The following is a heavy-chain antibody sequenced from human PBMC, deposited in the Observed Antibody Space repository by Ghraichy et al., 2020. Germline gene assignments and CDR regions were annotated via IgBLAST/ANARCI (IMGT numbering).Heavy chain of an antibody. CDR3: ATGLAFYYDSSGYYYFDY. CDR1: SSTFTTYG. J-gene: IGHJ4*02. CDR2: ISGYNGNT. V-gene: IGHV1-18*04. Sequence: ASVKVSCKACSSTFTTYGISWVRLAPVQGLKKMGWISGYNGNTDYAQKFQGRVTMTTDTSTSTAYMELRSLRSDDTAVYYCATGLAFYYDSSGYYYFDYWGQGTLVTGSS. D-gene: IGHD3-22*01.